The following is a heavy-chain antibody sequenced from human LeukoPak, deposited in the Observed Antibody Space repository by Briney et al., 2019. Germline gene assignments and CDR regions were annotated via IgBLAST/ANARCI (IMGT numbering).Heavy chain of an antibody. CDR3: TINLRDY. V-gene: IGHV1-24*01. J-gene: IGHJ4*02. CDR1: GYTLTKLS. Sequence: ASVKVSCKVSGYTLTKLSMHWVRLTTGEGLQWKGGFDPEDGETTYAQRFRGRLTMTEDTSSDTAYMELISLRSEDTAIYFCTINLRDYWGQGTLVTVSS. CDR2: FDPEDGET.